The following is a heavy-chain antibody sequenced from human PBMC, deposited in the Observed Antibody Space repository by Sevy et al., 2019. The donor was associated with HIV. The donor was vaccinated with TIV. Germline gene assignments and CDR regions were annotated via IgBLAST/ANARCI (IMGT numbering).Heavy chain of an antibody. V-gene: IGHV3-72*01. Sequence: GSLRLSCAASGFTFSDHYVDWVRQAPGKGLEWVGRIRNRPNSYTTEYAASVEGSFTISRDDSKNSLYLQMNSLKTEDSAVYYCVRGPNCGVGGCQQISPYCLDVWGKGATVTVSS. J-gene: IGHJ6*03. D-gene: IGHD2-21*01. CDR1: GFTFSDHY. CDR2: IRNRPNSYTT. CDR3: VRGPNCGVGGCQQISPYCLDV.